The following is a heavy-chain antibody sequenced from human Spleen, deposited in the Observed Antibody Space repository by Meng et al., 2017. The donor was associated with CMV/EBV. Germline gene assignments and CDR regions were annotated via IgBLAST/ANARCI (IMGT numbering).Heavy chain of an antibody. CDR1: GGSFSSYT. CDR3: ATLAECSGGSCYFDY. Sequence: SGGSFSSYTINWVRQAPGQGLEWTGGLIPILGIANYAQKFRDRVTITADTSTSTAYMELSGLRSEDTAIYYCATLAECSGGSCYFDYWGQGTLVTVSS. CDR2: LIPILGIA. V-gene: IGHV1-69*02. D-gene: IGHD2-15*01. J-gene: IGHJ4*02.